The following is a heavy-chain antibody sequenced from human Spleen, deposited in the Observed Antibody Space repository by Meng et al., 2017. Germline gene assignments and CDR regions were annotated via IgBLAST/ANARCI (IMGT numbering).Heavy chain of an antibody. V-gene: IGHV4-34*01. CDR1: GGAVSDYY. CDR2: INHSGST. J-gene: IGHJ4*02. D-gene: IGHD4-11*01. Sequence: GPQRQVGQGRLQSSGPSLPTGVACGGAVSDYYWSWIRQPPGKGLELIGEINHSGSTNYNPSLESRATISVDTSQNNLSLKLSSVTAADSAVYYCARGPTTMAHDFDYWGQGTLVTVSS. CDR3: ARGPTTMAHDFDY.